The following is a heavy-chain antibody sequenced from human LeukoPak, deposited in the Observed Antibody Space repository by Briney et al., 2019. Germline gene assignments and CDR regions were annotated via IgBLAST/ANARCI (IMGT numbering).Heavy chain of an antibody. CDR1: GGSISSSSYY. D-gene: IGHD3-22*01. V-gene: IGHV4-39*07. CDR3: ARDRNYYDSSDYQIDY. CDR2: SYYSGST. J-gene: IGHJ4*02. Sequence: PSETLSLTCTVSGGSISSSSYYWGWIRQPPGKGLGWIGSSYYSGSTFYNPSLKSRVTISVDTSKNQFSLKLSSVTAADTAVYYCARDRNYYDSSDYQIDYWGQGTLVTVSS.